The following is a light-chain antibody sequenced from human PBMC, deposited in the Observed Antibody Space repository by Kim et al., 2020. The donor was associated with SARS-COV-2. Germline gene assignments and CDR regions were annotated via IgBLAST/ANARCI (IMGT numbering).Light chain of an antibody. Sequence: ALGQTVRITCQGDSIGNCYASWYQQRAGQAPVLVAYGKTNRPSGIPARFSGSNSGNTASLTITGAQAEDEADYYCSSRDSNGDHVRFGGGTQLTVL. CDR1: SIGNCY. V-gene: IGLV3-19*01. CDR2: GKT. J-gene: IGLJ2*01. CDR3: SSRDSNGDHVR.